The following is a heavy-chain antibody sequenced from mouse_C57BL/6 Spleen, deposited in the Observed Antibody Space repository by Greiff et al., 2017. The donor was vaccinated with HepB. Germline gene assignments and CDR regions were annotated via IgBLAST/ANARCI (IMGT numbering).Heavy chain of an antibody. CDR3: ARYGYYGSSSYFDY. CDR1: GYTFTDYY. Sequence: EVQLQQSGPELVKPGASVKISCKASGYTFTDYYMNWVKQSHGKSLEWIGDINPNNGGTSYNQKFKGKATLTVDKSSSTAYMELSSLTSEDSAVYYCARYGYYGSSSYFDYWGQGTTLTVSS. J-gene: IGHJ2*01. V-gene: IGHV1-26*01. CDR2: INPNNGGT. D-gene: IGHD1-1*01.